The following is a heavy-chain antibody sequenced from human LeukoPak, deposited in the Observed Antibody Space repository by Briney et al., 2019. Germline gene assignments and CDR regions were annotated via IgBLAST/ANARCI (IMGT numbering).Heavy chain of an antibody. D-gene: IGHD1-1*01. CDR1: GYTFTGNY. J-gene: IGHJ4*02. CDR3: ARATNWTDAGIDY. Sequence: GASVKVSCKTSGYTFTGNYMHWVRQAPGQGLEWLGWINTKSGGTKPAREFQGRVTMTRDTSISTAYMELSRLTSDDTAVYYCARATNWTDAGIDYWGQGSLVTVSS. CDR2: INTKSGGT. V-gene: IGHV1-2*02.